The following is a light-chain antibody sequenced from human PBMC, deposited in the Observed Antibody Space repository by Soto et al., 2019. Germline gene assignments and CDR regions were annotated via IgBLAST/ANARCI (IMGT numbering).Light chain of an antibody. Sequence: EIVMTQSPATLSVSPGERATLSCRASQSVSNNLAWYQQKPGQAPRLLIYGASTRATGTPARFSGSGSGTEFTLTISSLQSEDFAVYSCQQYNNWPGTFGQGTKVDIK. CDR1: QSVSNN. CDR2: GAS. V-gene: IGKV3-15*01. J-gene: IGKJ1*01. CDR3: QQYNNWPGT.